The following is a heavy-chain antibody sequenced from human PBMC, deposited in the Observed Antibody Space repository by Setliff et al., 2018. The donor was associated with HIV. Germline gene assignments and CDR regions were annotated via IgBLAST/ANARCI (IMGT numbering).Heavy chain of an antibody. V-gene: IGHV3-74*01. Sequence: GGSLRLSCVASGFTFSNYWMHWVRQAPGKGLVWVSRINGDGSTTTYADSVKGRFTISRDNAKNTLYLQMNSLRAEDTAVYYCTRDYRNLGFDLWGRGSLVTVSS. J-gene: IGHJ2*01. D-gene: IGHD4-4*01. CDR2: INGDGSTT. CDR3: TRDYRNLGFDL. CDR1: GFTFSNYW.